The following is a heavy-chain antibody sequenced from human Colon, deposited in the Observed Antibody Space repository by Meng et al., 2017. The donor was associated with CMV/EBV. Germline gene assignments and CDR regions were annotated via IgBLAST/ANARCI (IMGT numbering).Heavy chain of an antibody. CDR2: INTNSGGT. CDR3: ARDLRVWFGEFKN. D-gene: IGHD3-10*01. Sequence: VQRVQSGAEVKKPGASVKVSCQASGYTFTGYYMHWVGQAPGQGLGWMGWINTNSGGTNYAQKFQDRVTMTRDTSISTAYMELSRLRSDDTAVYYCARDLRVWFGEFKNWGQGTLVTVSS. CDR1: GYTFTGYY. V-gene: IGHV1-2*02. J-gene: IGHJ4*02.